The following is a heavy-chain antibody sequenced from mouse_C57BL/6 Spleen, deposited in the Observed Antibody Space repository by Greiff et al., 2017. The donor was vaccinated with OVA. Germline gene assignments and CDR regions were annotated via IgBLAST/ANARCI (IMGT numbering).Heavy chain of an antibody. Sequence: QVSMRRAVAELARPGASVKMSRKASASNFTIYTMHWVKQRPGQGLEWIGYINPSSGYTKYNQKFKDKATLTADKSSSTAYMQLSSLTSEDSAVYYCARSGGLAYYFDYWGQGTTLTVSS. CDR1: ASNFTIYT. CDR2: INPSSGYT. J-gene: IGHJ2*01. D-gene: IGHD3-1*01. V-gene: IGHV1-4*01. CDR3: ARSGGLAYYFDY.